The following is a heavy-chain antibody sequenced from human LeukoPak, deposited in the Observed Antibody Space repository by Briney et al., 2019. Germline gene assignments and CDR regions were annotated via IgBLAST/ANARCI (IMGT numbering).Heavy chain of an antibody. V-gene: IGHV1-2*02. D-gene: IGHD6-13*01. J-gene: IGHJ5*02. Sequence: ASVKVSCKASGYTFTGYYMHWVRQAPGQGLEWMGWINPNSGGTNYAQKFQGRVTMTRDTSISTAYMELSRLRSEDTAVYYCARVSFWGSSSWYRNWFDPWGQGTLVTVSS. CDR1: GYTFTGYY. CDR3: ARVSFWGSSSWYRNWFDP. CDR2: INPNSGGT.